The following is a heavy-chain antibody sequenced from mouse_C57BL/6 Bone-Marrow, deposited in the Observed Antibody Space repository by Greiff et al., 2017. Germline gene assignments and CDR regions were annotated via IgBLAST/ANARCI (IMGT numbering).Heavy chain of an antibody. CDR2: IYPGDGDT. D-gene: IGHD2-1*01. CDR1: GYAFSSSW. V-gene: IGHV1-82*01. CDR3: ARYGNYWYFDV. J-gene: IGHJ1*03. Sequence: VQLQESGPELVKPAASVKISCKASGYAFSSSWMNWVKQRPGKGLEWIGRIYPGDGDTNYNGKFKGKATLTADKSSSTAYMQLSSLTSEDSAVYFCARYGNYWYFDVWGTGTTVTVSS.